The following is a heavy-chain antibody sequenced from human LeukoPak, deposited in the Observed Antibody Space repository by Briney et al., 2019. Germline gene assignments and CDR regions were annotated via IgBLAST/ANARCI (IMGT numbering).Heavy chain of an antibody. V-gene: IGHV3-21*01. J-gene: IGHJ6*03. CDR3: ARARFGGYDSPPYYYYYMDV. Sequence: GGSLRLSCAASGFTFSSYSMNWVRQAPGKGLEWVSSISSSSSYIYYADSVKGRFTISRDNAKNSLYLQMNSLRAEDTAVYYCARARFGGYDSPPYYYYYMDVWGKGTTVTVSS. CDR2: ISSSSSYI. D-gene: IGHD5-12*01. CDR1: GFTFSSYS.